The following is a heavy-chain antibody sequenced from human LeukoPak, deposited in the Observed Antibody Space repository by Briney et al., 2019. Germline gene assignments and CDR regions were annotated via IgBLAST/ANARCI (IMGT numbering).Heavy chain of an antibody. V-gene: IGHV3-23*01. CDR1: GFTFSSYG. J-gene: IGHJ4*02. Sequence: GGTLRLSCAASGFTFSSYGMSWVRQAPGKGLEWVSVISGSGGSTYYADSVKGRFTISRDNSKNTLYLQMNSLRAEDTAVYYCARDGSKQLWLRDFDYWGQGTLVTVSS. CDR2: ISGSGGST. D-gene: IGHD5-18*01. CDR3: ARDGSKQLWLRDFDY.